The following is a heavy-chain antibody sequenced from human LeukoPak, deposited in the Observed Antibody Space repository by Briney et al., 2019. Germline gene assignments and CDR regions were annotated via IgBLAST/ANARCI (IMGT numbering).Heavy chain of an antibody. CDR3: AKDLGSAITSALVLDV. D-gene: IGHD2-15*01. V-gene: IGHV3-9*01. CDR1: SSGGYF. Sequence: SSGGYFWSWIRRHPGKGLEWVSGITWNRDNIGYGDSVKGRFTISRDNVKSALYLQMNSLRPEDTALYYCAKDLGSAITSALVLDVWGQGTTVIVSS. J-gene: IGHJ6*02. CDR2: ITWNRDNI.